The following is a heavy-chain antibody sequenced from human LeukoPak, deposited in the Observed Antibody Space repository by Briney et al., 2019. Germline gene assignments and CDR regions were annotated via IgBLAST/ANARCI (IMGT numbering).Heavy chain of an antibody. CDR3: AKDRIRWELSSGFAN. Sequence: GGSLRLSCATSGFTFANAWLSWVRQAPGEGLQWVGHIKSQTEGATTDYATPVKGRFTISRDNSNNSLYLQMNSLRTEDTALYYCAKDRIRWELSSGFANWGQGTLVTVSS. D-gene: IGHD1-26*01. CDR1: GFTFANAW. CDR2: IKSQTEGATT. J-gene: IGHJ4*02. V-gene: IGHV3-15*05.